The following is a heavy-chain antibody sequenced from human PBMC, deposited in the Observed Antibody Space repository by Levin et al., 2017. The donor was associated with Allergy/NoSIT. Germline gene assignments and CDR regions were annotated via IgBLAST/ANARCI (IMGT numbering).Heavy chain of an antibody. CDR3: AGGTFANGWNY. J-gene: IGHJ4*02. CDR2: TYYRSKWHN. V-gene: IGHV6-1*01. CDR1: GDSVSSTSGA. D-gene: IGHD6-19*01. Sequence: SQTLSLTCAISGDSVSSTSGAWNWIRQSPSRGLEWLGRTYYRSKWHNEYAASVKSRITINPDTSKNQFSLQLNTVTPEDTAVYYCAGGTFANGWNYWGQGTLVTVSS.